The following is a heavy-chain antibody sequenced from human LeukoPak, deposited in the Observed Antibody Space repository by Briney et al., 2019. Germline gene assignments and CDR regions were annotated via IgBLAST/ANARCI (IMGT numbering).Heavy chain of an antibody. Sequence: GGSLRLSCAASGFIFGSRWMSWVRQAPGKGLEWVASINQDGSDKRHADSVRGRFTISRDNAKNSLSLQVNSPRAEDTAIYYCATLKDAVTTFDNWGQGTLVTVSS. CDR3: ATLKDAVTTFDN. J-gene: IGHJ4*02. CDR2: INQDGSDK. V-gene: IGHV3-7*01. D-gene: IGHD4-17*01. CDR1: GFIFGSRW.